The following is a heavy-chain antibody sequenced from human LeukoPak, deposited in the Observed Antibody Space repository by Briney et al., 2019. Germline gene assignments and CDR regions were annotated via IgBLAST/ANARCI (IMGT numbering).Heavy chain of an antibody. CDR3: ARPKLTLVYYYDSSGPNDAFDI. J-gene: IGHJ3*02. CDR1: GGSISSSTYY. CDR2: IYYSGST. Sequence: PSETLSLTCTVSGGSISSSTYYWGWIRQPPGKGLEWIGSIYYSGSTYYNPSLKSRVTISVDTSKNQFSLKLSSVSAADTAVYYCARPKLTLVYYYDSSGPNDAFDIWGQGTVVTVSS. V-gene: IGHV4-39*01. D-gene: IGHD3-22*01.